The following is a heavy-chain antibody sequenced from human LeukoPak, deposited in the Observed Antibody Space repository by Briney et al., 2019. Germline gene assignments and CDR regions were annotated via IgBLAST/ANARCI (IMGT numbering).Heavy chain of an antibody. V-gene: IGHV4-34*01. J-gene: IGHJ4*02. D-gene: IGHD2-2*02. Sequence: SETLSLTCAVYGGPFSGYYWSWIRQPPGKGLEWIGEINHSGSTNYNPSLKSRVTISVDTSKNQFSLKLSSVTAADTAVYYCARGRIVVVPAAIDFDYWGQGTLVTVSS. CDR2: INHSGST. CDR1: GGPFSGYY. CDR3: ARGRIVVVPAAIDFDY.